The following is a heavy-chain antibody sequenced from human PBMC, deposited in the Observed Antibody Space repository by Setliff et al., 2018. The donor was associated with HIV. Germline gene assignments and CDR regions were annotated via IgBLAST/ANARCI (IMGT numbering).Heavy chain of an antibody. CDR3: ARQLSNSFES. V-gene: IGHV1-2*06. Sequence: ASVKVSCKASGGTFSSYAISWVRQAPGQGLEWMGQINPNRGDTKSHHKFADRLIMSRDTSLTTVYMELTSLRSDDTAVYFCARQLSNSFESWGQGTLVTVSS. J-gene: IGHJ4*02. CDR1: GGTFSSYA. D-gene: IGHD6-6*01. CDR2: INPNRGDT.